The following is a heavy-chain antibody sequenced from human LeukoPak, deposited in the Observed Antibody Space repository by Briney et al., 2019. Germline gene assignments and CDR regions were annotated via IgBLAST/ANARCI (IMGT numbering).Heavy chain of an antibody. CDR1: GGSISSYY. J-gene: IGHJ4*02. Sequence: ASETLSLTCTVSGGSISSYYWSWIRQPPGKGLEWIGCVHYSGSTNYNPSLKSRVTISVDTSKNQFTLKLSSVTAADTAVYYCARGRYGWLPFDYWGQGTLVTVSS. D-gene: IGHD3-16*01. CDR3: ARGRYGWLPFDY. V-gene: IGHV4-59*01. CDR2: VHYSGST.